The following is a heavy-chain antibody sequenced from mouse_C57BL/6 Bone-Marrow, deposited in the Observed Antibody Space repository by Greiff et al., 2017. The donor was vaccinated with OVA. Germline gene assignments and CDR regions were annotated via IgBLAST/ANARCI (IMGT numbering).Heavy chain of an antibody. V-gene: IGHV1-52*01. CDR1: GYTFTSYW. Sequence: VQLQQPGAELVRPGSSVKLSCKASGYTFTSYWMHWVKQRPIPGLEWIGNIDPSDSETHYNQKFKDKATLTVDKSSSTAYMQLSSLTSEDSAVYYCASLDSSGYTWFAYWGQGTLVTVSA. J-gene: IGHJ3*01. CDR3: ASLDSSGYTWFAY. CDR2: IDPSDSET. D-gene: IGHD3-2*02.